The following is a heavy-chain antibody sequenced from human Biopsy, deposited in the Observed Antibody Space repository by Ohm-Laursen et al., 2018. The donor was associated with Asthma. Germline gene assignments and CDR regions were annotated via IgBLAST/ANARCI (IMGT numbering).Heavy chain of an antibody. CDR2: IYHSGST. V-gene: IGHV4-30-2*01. Sequence: SQTLSFTCSVSGGSISSGGYSWSWIRQPPGKGLEWIGYIYHSGSTYYNPSLKSRVTISVDRSKNQSSLKLSSVAAADTAVYYCARVKDGYNFDYWGQGTLVTVSS. D-gene: IGHD5-24*01. CDR3: ARVKDGYNFDY. CDR1: GGSISSGGYS. J-gene: IGHJ4*02.